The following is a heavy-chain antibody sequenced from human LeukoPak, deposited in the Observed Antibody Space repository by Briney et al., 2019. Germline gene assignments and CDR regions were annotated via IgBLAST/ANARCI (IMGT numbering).Heavy chain of an antibody. CDR2: FDPEDGET. CDR3: ATGGYNWNDVAGWFDP. D-gene: IGHD1-1*01. Sequence: ASVKVSRKVSGYTLTELSMHWVRQAPGKGLEWMGGFDPEDGETIYAQKFQGRVTMTEDTSTDTAYMELSSLRSEDTAVYYCATGGYNWNDVAGWFDPWGQGTLVTVSS. CDR1: GYTLTELS. J-gene: IGHJ5*02. V-gene: IGHV1-24*01.